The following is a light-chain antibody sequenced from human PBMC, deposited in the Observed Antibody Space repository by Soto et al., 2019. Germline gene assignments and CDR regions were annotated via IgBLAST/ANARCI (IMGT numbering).Light chain of an antibody. V-gene: IGKV3-20*01. CDR3: QQYGSSQIT. CDR1: QSVSNNY. J-gene: IGKJ5*01. Sequence: EIVLTQSPGTLSLSPWERATLSCRASQSVSNNYIAWYQQKPGQAPRRLFYGASSRATGIPDRFSGSGSGTDFTLTISRLEPEDFAVYYCQQYGSSQITFGQGTRLEIK. CDR2: GAS.